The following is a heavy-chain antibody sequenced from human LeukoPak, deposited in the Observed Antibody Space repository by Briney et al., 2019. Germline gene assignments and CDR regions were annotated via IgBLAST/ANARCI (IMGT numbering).Heavy chain of an antibody. V-gene: IGHV1-69*05. CDR2: IIPIFGTA. CDR3: AREAQIRSSGYSFDY. D-gene: IGHD3-22*01. CDR1: GGTFSSYA. Sequence: SVKVSCKASGGTFSSYATSWVRQAPGQGLEWMGRIIPIFGTANYAQKFQGRVTITTDESTSTAYMELSSLRSEDTAVYYCAREAQIRSSGYSFDYWGQGTLVTVSS. J-gene: IGHJ4*02.